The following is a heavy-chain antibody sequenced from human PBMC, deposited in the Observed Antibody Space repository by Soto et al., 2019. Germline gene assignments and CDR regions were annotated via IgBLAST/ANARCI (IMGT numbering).Heavy chain of an antibody. D-gene: IGHD3-22*01. CDR1: GFTFSSYG. Sequence: PGGSLRLSCAAYGFTFSSYGMHWVRQAPGKGLEWVAVISYDGSNKYYADSVKGRFTISRDNSKNTLYLQMNSLRAEDTAVYYCAKGGVHYHDSRTLDYWGQGTLGTVSS. CDR2: ISYDGSNK. CDR3: AKGGVHYHDSRTLDY. V-gene: IGHV3-30*18. J-gene: IGHJ4*02.